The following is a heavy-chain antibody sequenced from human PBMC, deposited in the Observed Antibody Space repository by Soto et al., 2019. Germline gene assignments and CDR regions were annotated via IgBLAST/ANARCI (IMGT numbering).Heavy chain of an antibody. D-gene: IGHD6-13*01. CDR1: GGSFSGYY. Sequence: SETLSLTCAVYGGSFSGYYWSWIRQPPGKGLEWIGEINHSGSTNYNPSLKSRVTISVDTSKNQFSLKLSSVTAADTAVYYCASGYSSSWYYFDYWGQGTLVTVSS. J-gene: IGHJ4*02. CDR3: ASGYSSSWYYFDY. V-gene: IGHV4-34*01. CDR2: INHSGST.